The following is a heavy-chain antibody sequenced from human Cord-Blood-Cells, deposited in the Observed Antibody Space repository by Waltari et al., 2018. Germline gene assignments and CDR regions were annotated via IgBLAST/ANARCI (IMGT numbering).Heavy chain of an antibody. CDR2: INPNSGGT. V-gene: IGHV1-2*04. Sequence: QVQLVQSGAEVKKPGASVKVSCKASGYTFTGYSMHWVRQAPGQGLEWMGWINPNSGGTNYAQKFQGWVTMTRDTSISTAYMELSRLRSDDTAVYYCARDLSPYSSSWYDYWGQGTLVTVSS. D-gene: IGHD6-13*01. CDR3: ARDLSPYSSSWYDY. J-gene: IGHJ4*02. CDR1: GYTFTGYS.